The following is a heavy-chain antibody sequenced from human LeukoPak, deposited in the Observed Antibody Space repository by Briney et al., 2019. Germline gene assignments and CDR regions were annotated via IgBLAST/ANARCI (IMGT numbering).Heavy chain of an antibody. J-gene: IGHJ4*02. CDR3: ARDRGYSYGYLFVY. CDR1: GFTFSSYS. D-gene: IGHD5-18*01. V-gene: IGHV3-21*01. CDR2: ISSSSYV. Sequence: GGSLRLSCAASGFTFSSYSMNWVRQAPGKGLEWVSSISSSSYVYYADSVKGRFTISRDNAKNSLYLQMNSLRAEDTAVYYCARDRGYSYGYLFVYWGQGTLVTVSS.